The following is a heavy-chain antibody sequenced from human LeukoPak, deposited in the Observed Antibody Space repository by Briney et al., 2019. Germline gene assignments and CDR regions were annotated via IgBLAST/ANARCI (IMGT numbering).Heavy chain of an antibody. J-gene: IGHJ3*02. CDR3: ARAIYDSSGFYQDYAFDI. D-gene: IGHD3-22*01. Sequence: SETLSLTCTVSGGSITSNSYYWAWIRQPPGKGLEWIGSLYYTGSTNYSPSLKSRVTISGDTSKNQFSLKLNSVTAADTAVYYCARAIYDSSGFYQDYAFDIWGQGTMVTVSS. CDR2: LYYTGST. CDR1: GGSITSNSYY. V-gene: IGHV4-39*01.